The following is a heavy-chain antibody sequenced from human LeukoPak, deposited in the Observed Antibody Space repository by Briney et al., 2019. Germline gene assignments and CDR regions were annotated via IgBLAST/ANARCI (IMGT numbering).Heavy chain of an antibody. J-gene: IGHJ4*02. D-gene: IGHD4-17*01. CDR2: IYYSGST. Sequence: SETLSLTCTVSGGSISSGDYYWSWIRQPPGKGLEWIGYIYYSGSTYYNPSLKSRVTISVDTSKNQFSLKLSSVTAADTAVYYCARIPTVTTSNDYFDFWGQGTLVTVSS. CDR1: GGSISSGDYY. CDR3: ARIPTVTTSNDYFDF. V-gene: IGHV4-30-4*01.